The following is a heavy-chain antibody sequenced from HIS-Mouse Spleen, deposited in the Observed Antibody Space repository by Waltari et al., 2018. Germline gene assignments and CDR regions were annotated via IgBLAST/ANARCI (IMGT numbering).Heavy chain of an antibody. D-gene: IGHD6-13*01. Sequence: QLQLQESGPGLVKPSETLSLTCTVSGGSISSSSYYWGWIRQPPGKGLEWIGSIYYSGSTYYNPSLKSRVTISVDTSKNQFSLKLSSVTAAETAVYYCAREIPYSSSWYDWYFDLWVRGTLVTVSS. CDR1: GGSISSSSYY. CDR3: AREIPYSSSWYDWYFDL. V-gene: IGHV4-39*07. CDR2: IYYSGST. J-gene: IGHJ2*01.